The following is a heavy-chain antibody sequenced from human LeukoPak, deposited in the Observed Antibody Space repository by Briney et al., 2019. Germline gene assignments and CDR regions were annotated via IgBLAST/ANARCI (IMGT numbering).Heavy chain of an antibody. V-gene: IGHV4-4*07. J-gene: IGHJ4*02. CDR2: IYTSGST. D-gene: IGHD5-18*01. Sequence: SETLSLTCTVSGGSISSYYWIWSRQPAGKGLEWIGRIYTSGSTNYNPSLKSRVTMSVDTSKNQFSLKLSSVTAADTAVYYCARVYGAMVHHDYWGQGTLVTVSS. CDR1: GGSISSYY. CDR3: ARVYGAMVHHDY.